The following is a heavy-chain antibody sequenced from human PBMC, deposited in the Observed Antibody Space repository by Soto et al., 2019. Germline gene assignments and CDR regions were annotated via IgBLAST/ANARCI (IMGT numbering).Heavy chain of an antibody. J-gene: IGHJ5*02. Sequence: GASVKVSCKASGYTFTSYGISWVRQAPGQGLEWMGWISAYNGNTNYAQKLQGRVTMTTDTSTSTAYMELRSLRSDDTAVYYCARSQYYYDSSGYPRPRWFDPWAQGTLVTVSS. CDR3: ARSQYYYDSSGYPRPRWFDP. CDR2: ISAYNGNT. V-gene: IGHV1-18*01. CDR1: GYTFTSYG. D-gene: IGHD3-22*01.